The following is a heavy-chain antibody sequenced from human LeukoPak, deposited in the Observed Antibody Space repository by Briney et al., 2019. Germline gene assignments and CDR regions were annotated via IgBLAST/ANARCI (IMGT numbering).Heavy chain of an antibody. CDR3: AELGITMIGGV. J-gene: IGHJ6*04. D-gene: IGHD3-10*02. Sequence: TGGSLRLSCAASGFTFSSYEMNWVRQAPGKGLEWVSYISSSGSTIYYADSVKGRFTISRDNAKNSLYLQMNSLRAEDTAVYYCAELGITMIGGVWGKGTTFTISS. CDR2: ISSSGSTI. V-gene: IGHV3-48*03. CDR1: GFTFSSYE.